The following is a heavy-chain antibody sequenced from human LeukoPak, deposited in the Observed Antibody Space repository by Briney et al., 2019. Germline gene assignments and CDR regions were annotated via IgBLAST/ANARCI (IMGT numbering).Heavy chain of an antibody. Sequence: GGSLRLSCAVSGITLSNYGMSWVRQAPGKGLEWVAGISDSGGSTYYADSVKGRFTISRDNSKNTLYLQMNSLRAEDTAVYYCAKDGYSYGYPFDYWGQGTLVTVSS. D-gene: IGHD5-18*01. CDR2: ISDSGGST. V-gene: IGHV3-23*01. CDR3: AKDGYSYGYPFDY. J-gene: IGHJ4*02. CDR1: GITLSNYG.